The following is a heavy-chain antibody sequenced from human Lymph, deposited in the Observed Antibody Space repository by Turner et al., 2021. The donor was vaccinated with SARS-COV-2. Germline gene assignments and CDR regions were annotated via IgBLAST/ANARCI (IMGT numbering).Heavy chain of an antibody. CDR3: ARDVERYNDFWSGYSGGYGLDV. V-gene: IGHV1-2*02. J-gene: IGHJ6*02. D-gene: IGHD3-3*01. Sequence: QVQLVQSGAEVKKPGASVKVSCKASGYTFTGYYMHWVRQAPGQGLEWMGWINPNSGGTNYAQKFQGKVTMTRDTSISTAYMELSRLRSDDTAVYYWARDVERYNDFWSGYSGGYGLDVWGQGTTVTVSS. CDR1: GYTFTGYY. CDR2: INPNSGGT.